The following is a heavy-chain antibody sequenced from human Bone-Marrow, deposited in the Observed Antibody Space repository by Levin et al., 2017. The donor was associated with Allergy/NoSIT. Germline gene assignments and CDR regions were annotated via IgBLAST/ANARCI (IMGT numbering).Heavy chain of an antibody. V-gene: IGHV3-48*01. CDR1: GFTFSTYG. CDR2: ISSSSTTI. J-gene: IGHJ6*03. Sequence: GESLKISCAASGFTFSTYGMNWVRQAPGEGLEWVSYISSSSTTIYYADSVKGRFTISRDNAKNSLYLQMNSLRAEDTAVYYCARVVSSSLNLYYYYMDVWGKGTTVTVSS. D-gene: IGHD6-13*01. CDR3: ARVVSSSLNLYYYYMDV.